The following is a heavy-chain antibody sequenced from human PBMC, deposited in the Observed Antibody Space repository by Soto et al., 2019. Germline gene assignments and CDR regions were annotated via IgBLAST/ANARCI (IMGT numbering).Heavy chain of an antibody. J-gene: IGHJ4*02. CDR3: ARGRENYDFWSGFLGNEY. D-gene: IGHD3-3*01. V-gene: IGHV1-3*01. Sequence: GASVKVSCKASGYTFTSYAMHWVRQAPGQRLEWMGWINAGNGNTKYSQKFQGRVTITRDTSASTAYMELSSLRSEDTAVYYCARGRENYDFWSGFLGNEYWGQGTLVTVSS. CDR1: GYTFTSYA. CDR2: INAGNGNT.